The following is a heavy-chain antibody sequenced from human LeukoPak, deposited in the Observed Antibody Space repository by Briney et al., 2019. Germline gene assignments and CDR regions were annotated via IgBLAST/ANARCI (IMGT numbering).Heavy chain of an antibody. Sequence: PRASVKVSCKVSGHTLTELAMHWVRQAPGKGLEWMGGYEPERGEIIYAPKFQGRVSMTQDTSTETAYMELTSLRAEDTAVYYCAPGTYYYVTAVYWGQGTLVTVSS. V-gene: IGHV1-24*01. J-gene: IGHJ4*02. CDR3: APGTYYYVTAVY. D-gene: IGHD3-10*02. CDR2: YEPERGEI. CDR1: GHTLTELA.